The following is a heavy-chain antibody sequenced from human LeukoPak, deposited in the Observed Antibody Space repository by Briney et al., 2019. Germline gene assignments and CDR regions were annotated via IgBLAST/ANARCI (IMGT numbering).Heavy chain of an antibody. D-gene: IGHD2-2*01. Sequence: GGSLRLSCAASAFAFSSYTMHWVRQAPGRGLEWVSGISAGGFSTHYADSVKGRFTISRDNSKNTLYLQMNSLRAEDTAVYYCAKDADCSSTSCFDYWGQGTLVTVSS. V-gene: IGHV3-23*01. CDR2: ISAGGFST. J-gene: IGHJ4*02. CDR3: AKDADCSSTSCFDY. CDR1: AFAFSSYT.